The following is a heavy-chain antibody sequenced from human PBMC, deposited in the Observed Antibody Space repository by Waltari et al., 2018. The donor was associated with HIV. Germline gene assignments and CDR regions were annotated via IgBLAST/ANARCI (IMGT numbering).Heavy chain of an antibody. D-gene: IGHD4-17*01. CDR2: ISLDGKNK. V-gene: IGHV3-30*18. CDR1: GFAFSNYG. Sequence: QVQLVESGGGVVQPGWSLRLSCEASGFAFSNYGIHWLRQAPGKGREWVAIISLDGKNKVYADSVKGRFTVSRDNSKNTLYLHMESLRGEDTAVYYCAKGGYDDGDYSYFDYWGQGTLVTVSA. CDR3: AKGGYDDGDYSYFDY. J-gene: IGHJ4*02.